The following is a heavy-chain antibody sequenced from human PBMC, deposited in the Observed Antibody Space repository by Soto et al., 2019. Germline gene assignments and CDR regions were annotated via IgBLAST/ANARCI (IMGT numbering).Heavy chain of an antibody. V-gene: IGHV3-30*18. CDR2: ISYDGSNK. CDR1: GFTFSSYG. J-gene: IGHJ4*01. Sequence: GESLKISCTASGFTFSSYGMHWVRQAPGKGLEWVAVISYDGSNKYYADSVKGRFTISRDNSKNTLYLQMNSLRAEDTAVYYCAKDGSSGWLPDYWGQGTLVTVSS. D-gene: IGHD6-19*01. CDR3: AKDGSSGWLPDY.